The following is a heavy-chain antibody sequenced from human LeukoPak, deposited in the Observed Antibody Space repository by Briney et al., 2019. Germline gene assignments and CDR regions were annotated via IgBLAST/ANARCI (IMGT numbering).Heavy chain of an antibody. Sequence: GGSLRLSCAASGFTFSSYGMHWVRQAPGKGLEWVAVISYDGSNKYYADSVKGRFTISRDNSKNTLYLQMNSLRAEGTAVYYCAKSPIQLWLNVDYWGQGTLVTVSS. V-gene: IGHV3-30*18. CDR3: AKSPIQLWLNVDY. J-gene: IGHJ4*02. CDR2: ISYDGSNK. D-gene: IGHD5-18*01. CDR1: GFTFSSYG.